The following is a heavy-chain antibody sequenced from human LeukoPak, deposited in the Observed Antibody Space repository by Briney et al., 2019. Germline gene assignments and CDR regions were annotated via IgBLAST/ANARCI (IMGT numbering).Heavy chain of an antibody. D-gene: IGHD1-26*01. CDR1: GFSFSNSA. J-gene: IGHJ4*02. CDR3: AAELYSGTYGRCCSFAF. Sequence: SVNVSCKTSGFSFSNSAMQWVRQARGQRLEWIGWIIVGSGRTHYAQNLQERITITRDMSTNIAYMELSSLRSDDTAVYYCAAELYSGTYGRCCSFAFWGQGTQVTVSS. V-gene: IGHV1-58*02. CDR2: IIVGSGRT.